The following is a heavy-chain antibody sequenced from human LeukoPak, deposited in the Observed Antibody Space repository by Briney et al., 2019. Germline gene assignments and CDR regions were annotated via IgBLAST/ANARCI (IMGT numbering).Heavy chain of an antibody. CDR2: LTKSSSHK. V-gene: IGHV3-21*01. CDR3: ARDPALRLGSEGYAFDI. D-gene: IGHD2-21*01. J-gene: IGHJ3*02. Sequence: GGTLRLSCAASGFTFSSYSMNWVRQAPGKALEWVTSLTKSSSHKYYADSVKRRFTISRDNAKNSLYLQMNSLRAEDTAVYYCARDPALRLGSEGYAFDIWGQGTMVTVSS. CDR1: GFTFSSYS.